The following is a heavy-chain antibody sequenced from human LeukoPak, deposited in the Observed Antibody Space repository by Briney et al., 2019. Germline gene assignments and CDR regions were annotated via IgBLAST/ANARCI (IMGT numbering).Heavy chain of an antibody. CDR3: ARGRYYYDSSGPGRWFDP. Sequence: KPSETLSLTCAVYGGSFSGYYWSWIRQPPGKGLEWIGEINHSGSTNYNPSLKSRVTISVDTSKNQFSLKLSSVTAADTAVYYCARGRYYYDSSGPGRWFDPWGQGTLVTVSS. CDR2: INHSGST. V-gene: IGHV4-34*01. CDR1: GGSFSGYY. D-gene: IGHD3-22*01. J-gene: IGHJ5*02.